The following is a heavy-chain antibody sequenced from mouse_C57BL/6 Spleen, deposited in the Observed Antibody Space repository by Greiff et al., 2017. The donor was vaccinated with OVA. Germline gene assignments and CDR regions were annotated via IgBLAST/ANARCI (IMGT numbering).Heavy chain of an antibody. D-gene: IGHD3-2*02. CDR2: INPSNGGT. CDR1: GYTFTSYW. Sequence: QVQLQQPGPELVKPGASVKLSCKASGYTFTSYWMHWVKQRPGQGLEWIGNINPSNGGTNYNEKFKSKATLTVDKSSSTAYMQLSSLTSEDSAVYDCAREGRDSSGYVGFAYWGQGTLVTVSA. CDR3: AREGRDSSGYVGFAY. J-gene: IGHJ3*01. V-gene: IGHV1-53*01.